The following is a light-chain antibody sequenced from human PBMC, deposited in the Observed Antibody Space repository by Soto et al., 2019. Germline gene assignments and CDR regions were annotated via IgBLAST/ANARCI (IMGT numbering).Light chain of an antibody. CDR2: TAS. J-gene: IGKJ4*01. V-gene: IGKV1-12*01. Sequence: DIQMTQSPSSVSASVGDRVTITCRASQGISSWLDWYQQKPGKAPNLLIHTASSLQSGVPSRFSGSGSGTDFTLTISSLQPEDFATYYCQQANRFPLTFVGGTKVEFK. CDR3: QQANRFPLT. CDR1: QGISSW.